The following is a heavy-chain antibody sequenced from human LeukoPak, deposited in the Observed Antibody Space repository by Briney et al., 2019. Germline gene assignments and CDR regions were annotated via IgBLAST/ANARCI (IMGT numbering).Heavy chain of an antibody. CDR2: INPNSGGT. V-gene: IGHV1-2*02. D-gene: IGHD3-9*01. CDR3: ARDGEYYDILTGYYSSGAFDI. J-gene: IGHJ3*02. CDR1: GYTSTGYY. Sequence: ASVKVSCKASGYTSTGYYMHWVRQAPGQGLEWMGWINPNSGGTNYAQKFQGRVTMTRDTSISTAYMELSRLRSDDTAVYYCARDGEYYDILTGYYSSGAFDIWGQGTMVTVSS.